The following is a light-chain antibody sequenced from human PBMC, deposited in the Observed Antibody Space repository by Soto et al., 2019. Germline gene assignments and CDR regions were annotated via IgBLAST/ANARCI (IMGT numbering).Light chain of an antibody. J-gene: IGKJ2*01. CDR2: GSS. CDR3: KQYGSSPPYT. Sequence: EVVLTQSPGTLSLSPGESATLSCRASQSVSNNYFAWYQQKPGQAPRLLIFGSSDRATGIPDRFSGSGSGTDCTLTISRLEPEDFAVYYCKQYGSSPPYTFGQGNKLEIK. CDR1: QSVSNNY. V-gene: IGKV3-20*01.